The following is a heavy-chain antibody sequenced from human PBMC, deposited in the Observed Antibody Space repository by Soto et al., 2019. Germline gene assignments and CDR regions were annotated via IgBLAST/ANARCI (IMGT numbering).Heavy chain of an antibody. CDR3: ARTAQVHSGSYGDAFDI. CDR2: ISYDGSNK. CDR1: GFTFSSYA. Sequence: GGSLRLSCAASGFTFSSYAMHWVRQAPGKGLEWVAVISYDGSNKYYADSVKGRFTISRDNSKNTLYLQMNSLRAEDTAVYYCARTAQVHSGSYGDAFDIWGQGTMVTVSS. D-gene: IGHD1-26*01. V-gene: IGHV3-30*04. J-gene: IGHJ3*02.